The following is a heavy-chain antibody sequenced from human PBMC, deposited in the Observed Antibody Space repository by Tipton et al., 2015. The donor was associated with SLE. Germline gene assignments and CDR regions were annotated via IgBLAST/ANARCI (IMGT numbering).Heavy chain of an antibody. CDR2: IYYSGST. CDR1: GGSISSSSYY. Sequence: TLSLTCTVSGGSISSSSYYWGWIRQPPGKGLEWIGSIYYSGSTSYNPSLKSRVTISVDTSKNQFSLKLSSVTAADTAVYYCARDPSRYSGSQSPFDYWGQGTLVTVSS. D-gene: IGHD1-26*01. V-gene: IGHV4-39*07. J-gene: IGHJ4*02. CDR3: ARDPSRYSGSQSPFDY.